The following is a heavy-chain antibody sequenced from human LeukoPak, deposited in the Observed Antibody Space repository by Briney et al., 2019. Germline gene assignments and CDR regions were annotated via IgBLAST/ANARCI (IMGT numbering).Heavy chain of an antibody. J-gene: IGHJ4*02. V-gene: IGHV4-39*01. CDR3: ARHLGSSIEY. Sequence: SETLSLTRSVSTDTFSVSGYYWGWIRQPPGRGLEWIASVYNRGDSYYNPSLESRVTISVDTSKSQFSLTLRSVTAADTAVYYCARHLGSSIEYWGQGTLVTVSS. D-gene: IGHD3-10*01. CDR1: TDTFSVSGYY. CDR2: VYNRGDS.